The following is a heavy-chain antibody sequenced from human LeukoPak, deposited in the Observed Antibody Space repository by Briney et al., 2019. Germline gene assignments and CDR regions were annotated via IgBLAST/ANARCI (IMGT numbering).Heavy chain of an antibody. CDR3: AKHGPVDWGPVLDY. CDR2: ISYDGSNK. V-gene: IGHV3-30*18. D-gene: IGHD3/OR15-3a*01. Sequence: GGSLRLSCAASGFTFSSYGMHWVRQAPGKGLEWVAVISYDGSNKYYADSVKGRFTISRDNSKNTLYLQVNSLRAEDTAVYYCAKHGPVDWGPVLDYWGQGTLVTVSS. CDR1: GFTFSSYG. J-gene: IGHJ4*02.